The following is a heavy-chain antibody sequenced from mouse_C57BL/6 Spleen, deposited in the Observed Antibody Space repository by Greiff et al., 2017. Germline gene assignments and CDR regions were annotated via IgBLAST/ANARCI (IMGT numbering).Heavy chain of an antibody. CDR1: GFTFSDYG. Sequence: DVKLVESGGGLVKPGGSLKLSCAASGFTFSDYGMHWVRQAPEKGLEWVAYISSGSSTIYYADTVKGRFTISRDNAKNTLCLQMTSLRSEDTAMYYCARLYYYGSSRYAMDYRGQGNSVTVSS. D-gene: IGHD1-1*01. CDR3: ARLYYYGSSRYAMDY. CDR2: ISSGSSTI. V-gene: IGHV5-17*01. J-gene: IGHJ4*01.